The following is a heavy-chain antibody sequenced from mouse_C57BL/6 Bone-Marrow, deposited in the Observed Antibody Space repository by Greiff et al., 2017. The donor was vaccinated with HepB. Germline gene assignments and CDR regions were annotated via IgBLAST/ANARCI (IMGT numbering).Heavy chain of an antibody. J-gene: IGHJ3*01. CDR2: INSDGGST. CDR3: ERHEYYCGSSPWFAY. D-gene: IGHD1-1*01. V-gene: IGHV5-2*01. CDR1: EYEFTSHD. Sequence: DVHLVESGGGLVQPGESLKLSCESYEYEFTSHDMSWVRKTPEKRLELVAAINSDGGSTYYPDTMERRFIISRDNTKKTLYLQMSNLTSEDTALYYCERHEYYCGSSPWFAYWGQGTLVTVSA.